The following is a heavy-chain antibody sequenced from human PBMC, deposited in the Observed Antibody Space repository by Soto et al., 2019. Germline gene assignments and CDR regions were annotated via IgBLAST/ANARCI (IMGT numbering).Heavy chain of an antibody. J-gene: IGHJ4*02. D-gene: IGHD5-12*01. CDR1: GFSFDAYG. V-gene: IGHV3-30*18. CDR2: ISYDGSHR. CDR3: TKEGRGYGGFDPNSYFEN. Sequence: QVQLVESAGGVVQPGRSLRLSCSASGFSFDAYGMHWVRQTPGKGLEWVAVISYDGSHRTYGDSVKGRFTISRDNSKNTVHLQMNSLRAEDTAVYYCTKEGRGYGGFDPNSYFENWGQGTQVTVSS.